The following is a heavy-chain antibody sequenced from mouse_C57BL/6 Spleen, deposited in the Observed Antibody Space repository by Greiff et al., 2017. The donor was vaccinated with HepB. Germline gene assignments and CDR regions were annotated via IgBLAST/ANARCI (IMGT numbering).Heavy chain of an antibody. CDR2: ISSGSSTI. V-gene: IGHV5-17*01. J-gene: IGHJ4*01. D-gene: IGHD2-4*01. CDR1: GFTFSDYG. CDR3: ARIYYDYPYYYAMDY. Sequence: EVMLVESGGGLVKPGGSLKLSCAASGFTFSDYGMHWVRQAPEKGLEWVAYISSGSSTIYYADTVKGRFTISRDNAKNTLFLQMTSLRSEDTAMYYCARIYYDYPYYYAMDYWGQGTSVTVSS.